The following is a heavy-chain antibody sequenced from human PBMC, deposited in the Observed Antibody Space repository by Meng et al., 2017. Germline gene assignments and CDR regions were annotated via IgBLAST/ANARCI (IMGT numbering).Heavy chain of an antibody. V-gene: IGHV1-69*01. Sequence: QVQLVQSGAEVKKPGSSVRVSCQASGGTFSRFAVSWVRQAPGQGLERLGGIIPVFGTGYYAQRFQDRVTVTADESTRTAYMELSSLRSEDTAVYYCASAGLKMATALDYWGQGTLVTVSS. CDR2: IIPVFGTG. J-gene: IGHJ4*02. CDR1: GGTFSRFA. CDR3: ASAGLKMATALDY. D-gene: IGHD5-24*01.